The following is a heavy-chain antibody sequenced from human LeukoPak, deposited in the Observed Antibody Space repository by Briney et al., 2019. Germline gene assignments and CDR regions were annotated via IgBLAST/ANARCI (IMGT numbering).Heavy chain of an antibody. CDR3: ARTSSTSLGWFDP. V-gene: IGHV4-34*01. CDR2: INHSGNT. CDR1: GGSFSGYY. D-gene: IGHD2-2*01. J-gene: IGHJ5*02. Sequence: PSETLSLTRAVYGGSFSGYYWSWIRQPPGKGLEWIGEINHSGNTNYSPSLKSRVTISADTSKNQFSLKLSSVTAADTAVYYCARTSSTSLGWFDPWGQGTLVTVSS.